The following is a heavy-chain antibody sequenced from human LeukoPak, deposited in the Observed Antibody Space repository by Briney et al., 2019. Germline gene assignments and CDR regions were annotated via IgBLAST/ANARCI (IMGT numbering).Heavy chain of an antibody. V-gene: IGHV3-66*01. D-gene: IGHD3-3*01. CDR3: ARDRGGAYDFWSGYYTGYFDY. CDR1: GFIVSTNF. CDR2: IFAGGST. J-gene: IGHJ4*02. Sequence: GGSLRLSCAASGFIVSTNFMNWVRQAPGKGLEWVSVIFAGGSTNYADSVKGRFTISRDKSKNTLSLQMNSLRAEDTAVYYCARDRGGAYDFWSGYYTGYFDYWGQGTLVPVSS.